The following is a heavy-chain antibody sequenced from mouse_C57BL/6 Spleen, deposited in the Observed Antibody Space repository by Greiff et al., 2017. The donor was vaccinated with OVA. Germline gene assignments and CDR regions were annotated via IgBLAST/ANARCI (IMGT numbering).Heavy chain of an antibody. Sequence: EVMLVESGGDLVKPGGSLKLSCAASGFTFSSYGMSWVRQTPDKRLEWVATISSGGSYTYYPDSVKGRFTISRDNAKNTLYLQMSSLKSEDTAMYYCARTGGSSYEYFDYWGQGTTLTVSS. CDR2: ISSGGSYT. J-gene: IGHJ2*01. CDR3: ARTGGSSYEYFDY. D-gene: IGHD1-1*01. V-gene: IGHV5-6*01. CDR1: GFTFSSYG.